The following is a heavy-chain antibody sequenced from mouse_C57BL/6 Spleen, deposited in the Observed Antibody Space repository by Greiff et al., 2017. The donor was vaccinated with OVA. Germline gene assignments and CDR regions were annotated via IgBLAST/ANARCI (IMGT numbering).Heavy chain of an antibody. V-gene: IGHV1-26*01. Sequence: EVLLQQSGPELVKPGASVKISCKASGYTFTDYYMNWVKQRHGKSLEWIGDINTNNGGTSYNQKFKGKATLTVEQSSSTAYMELRSLTSEDSAVYYCARAVVATRYFAVWGTGTTVTVSS. J-gene: IGHJ1*03. CDR2: INTNNGGT. CDR1: GYTFTDYY. D-gene: IGHD1-1*01. CDR3: ARAVVATRYFAV.